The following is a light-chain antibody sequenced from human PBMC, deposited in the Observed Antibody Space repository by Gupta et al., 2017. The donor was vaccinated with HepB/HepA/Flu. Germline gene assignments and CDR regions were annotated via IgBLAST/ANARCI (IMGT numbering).Light chain of an antibody. CDR2: DVG. V-gene: IGLV2-14*03. J-gene: IGLJ3*02. CDR3: TSYTSSSTWV. Sequence: QSALPQPASVSGSPGQSITILCTGTSRDVGGYNFVSWYQQYPGKVPKLIIFDVGNRPSGVSNRFSGSKSGNTASLTIAGLQAEDEADYYCTSYTSSSTWVFGGGTKLTVL. CDR1: SRDVGGYNF.